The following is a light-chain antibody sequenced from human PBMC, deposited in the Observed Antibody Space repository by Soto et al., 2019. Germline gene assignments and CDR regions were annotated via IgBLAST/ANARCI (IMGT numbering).Light chain of an antibody. V-gene: IGLV2-14*03. CDR2: NVN. Sequence: QSALTQPASVSGSPGQSITISCTGTSSDVGGYNYVSWYQQHPGKAPKLMIYNVNNRPSGVSNRFSGSKSGITASLIISGLQAEDEADYYCSSYTSSSTVLFGGGTQLTVL. J-gene: IGLJ3*02. CDR3: SSYTSSSTVL. CDR1: SSDVGGYNY.